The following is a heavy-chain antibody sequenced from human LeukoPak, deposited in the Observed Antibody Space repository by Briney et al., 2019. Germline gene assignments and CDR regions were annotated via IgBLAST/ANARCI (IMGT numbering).Heavy chain of an antibody. J-gene: IGHJ4*02. V-gene: IGHV3-30*18. Sequence: GGSLRLSCAASGFTFSNYGMHWVRQAPGKGLEWVAVISYDGRNKEYEDSVKGRFIISRDNSKSTLYLQMNSLRNEDAAVYYCAKDRQWMIVGMDYWGQGTLVTVSS. CDR2: ISYDGRNK. CDR1: GFTFSNYG. D-gene: IGHD1-26*01. CDR3: AKDRQWMIVGMDY.